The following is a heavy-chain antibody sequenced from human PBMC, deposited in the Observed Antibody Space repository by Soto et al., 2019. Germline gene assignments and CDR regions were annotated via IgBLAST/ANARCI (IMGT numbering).Heavy chain of an antibody. J-gene: IGHJ6*02. CDR2: IYHTGTS. CDR1: GGSISTGNW. V-gene: IGHV4-4*02. CDR3: ARHILVGGYGKYGGMDV. Sequence: QVQLQESGPGVVKPSGTLSLTCAVSGGSISTGNWWTWVRQPPGKGLEWVGEIYHTGTSNYNPPLKSRVTISIDKSKNQFSLKLTSVIAADTAVYYCARHILVGGYGKYGGMDVWGQGTAVTVSS. D-gene: IGHD5-12*01.